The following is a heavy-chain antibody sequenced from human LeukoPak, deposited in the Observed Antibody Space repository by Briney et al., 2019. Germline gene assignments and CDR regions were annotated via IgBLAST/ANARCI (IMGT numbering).Heavy chain of an antibody. Sequence: RSSETLSLTCTVSGGSISSYYWSWIRQPPGKGLEWIGYIYYSGSTNYNPSLKSRVTISVDTSKNQFSLKLSSVTAADTAVYYCARDISLGMPDWFDPWGQGTLVTVSS. CDR2: IYYSGST. D-gene: IGHD2-2*01. CDR3: ARDISLGMPDWFDP. J-gene: IGHJ5*02. V-gene: IGHV4-59*01. CDR1: GGSISSYY.